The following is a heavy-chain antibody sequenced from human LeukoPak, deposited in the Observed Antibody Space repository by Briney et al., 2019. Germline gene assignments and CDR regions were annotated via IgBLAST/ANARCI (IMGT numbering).Heavy chain of an antibody. V-gene: IGHV3-7*03. CDR1: GFTFSSYW. J-gene: IGHJ3*02. Sequence: PGGSLRLSWAASGFTFSSYWMSWVSQAPGKGLEWVANIKQDGSEKYYVDSVKGRFTISRDNAKNSLYLQMNSLRAEDTAVYYCAREVEYCSGGSRYPDAFDIWRQGTMLTV. CDR3: AREVEYCSGGSRYPDAFDI. CDR2: IKQDGSEK. D-gene: IGHD2-15*01.